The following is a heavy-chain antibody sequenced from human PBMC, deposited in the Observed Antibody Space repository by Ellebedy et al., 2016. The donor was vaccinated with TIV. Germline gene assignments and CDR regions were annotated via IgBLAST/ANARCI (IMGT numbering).Heavy chain of an antibody. CDR3: AREGRKNDILTGTYYYYYGMDV. V-gene: IGHV1-18*01. CDR2: ISAYNGNT. CDR1: GYTFTSYG. D-gene: IGHD3-9*01. J-gene: IGHJ6*02. Sequence: ASVKVSCXASGYTFTSYGISWVRQAPGQGLEWMGWISAYNGNTNYAQKLQGRVTTTTDTSTSTAYMELRSLRSDDTAVYYCAREGRKNDILTGTYYYYYGMDVWGQGTTVTVSS.